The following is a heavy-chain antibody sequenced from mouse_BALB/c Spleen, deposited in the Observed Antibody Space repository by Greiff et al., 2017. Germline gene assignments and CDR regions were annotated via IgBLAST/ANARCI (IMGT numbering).Heavy chain of an antibody. CDR3: ARDSAGDALDY. J-gene: IGHJ2*01. D-gene: IGHD3-1*01. CDR2: IWGDGST. V-gene: IGHV2-6-7*01. Sequence: VKLVESGPGLVAPSQSLSITCTVSGFSLTGYGVHWVRQPPGKGLEWLGVIWGDGSTDYNTALISRLSISKDNSKSQVFLKMNSLQTDDTARYYCARDSAGDALDYWGQGTTLTVSS. CDR1: GFSLTGYG.